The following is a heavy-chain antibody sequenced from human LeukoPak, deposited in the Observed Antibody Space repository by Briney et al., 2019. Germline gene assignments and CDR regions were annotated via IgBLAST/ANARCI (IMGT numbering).Heavy chain of an antibody. CDR2: ISAYSGNA. J-gene: IGHJ5*02. D-gene: IGHD5-18*01. V-gene: IGHV1-18*01. Sequence: GASVKVSCKASGYTFTSYGISWGRQAPGQRVEWMGWISAYSGNANYAHKLQGRVTMTTDTSTSTAYMELRSLRSDDTAVFYCAITDTAMPTRTWGQGTLVTVSS. CDR3: AITDTAMPTRT. CDR1: GYTFTSYG.